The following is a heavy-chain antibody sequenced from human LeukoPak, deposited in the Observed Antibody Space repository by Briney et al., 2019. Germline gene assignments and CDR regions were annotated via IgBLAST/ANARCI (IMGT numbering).Heavy chain of an antibody. CDR2: IYYSGST. Sequence: SETLSLTCTVSGGSISSYYWSWIRQPPAKGLEWIGYIYYSGSTNYNPSLKSRVTISVDTSKNQFSLKLSSVTAADTAVYYCARGRYSGYAPDYWGQGTLVTVSS. J-gene: IGHJ4*02. V-gene: IGHV4-59*12. CDR1: GGSISSYY. D-gene: IGHD5-12*01. CDR3: ARGRYSGYAPDY.